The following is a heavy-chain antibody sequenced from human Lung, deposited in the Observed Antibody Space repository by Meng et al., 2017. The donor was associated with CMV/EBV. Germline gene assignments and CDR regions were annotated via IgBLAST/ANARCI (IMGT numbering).Heavy chain of an antibody. J-gene: IGHJ4*02. CDR1: GGSISSSTYY. CDR3: ARGDSGSYYFDY. Sequence: LXCTVSGGSISSSTYYWGWVRQPPGKGLEWIGSLYYSGSTYYNPSLKSRVTISVDTSMNQFSLKLSSVTAADTAMYYCARGDSGSYYFDYWGQGTXVNGAS. V-gene: IGHV4-39*07. D-gene: IGHD1-26*01. CDR2: LYYSGST.